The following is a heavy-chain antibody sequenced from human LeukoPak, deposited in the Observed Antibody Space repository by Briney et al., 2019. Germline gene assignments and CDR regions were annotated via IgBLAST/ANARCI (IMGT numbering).Heavy chain of an antibody. CDR1: GSIFSSYG. CDR3: AREGSYGDSDY. CDR2: INSNGGST. V-gene: IGHV3-64*01. Sequence: GGSLRLSCAASGSIFSSYGMHWVRQAPGKGLEYVSAINSNGGSTYYANSVKGRFTISRDNSRSTLYLQMGSLRAEDMAVYYCAREGSYGDSDYWGQGTLVTVSS. J-gene: IGHJ4*02. D-gene: IGHD5-18*01.